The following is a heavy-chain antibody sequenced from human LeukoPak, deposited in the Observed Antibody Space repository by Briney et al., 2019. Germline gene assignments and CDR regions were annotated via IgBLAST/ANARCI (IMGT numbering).Heavy chain of an antibody. J-gene: IGHJ4*02. V-gene: IGHV1-69*13. Sequence: ASVKVSCKASGYTFTSYDINWVRQAPGQGLEWMGRIIPIFGIANYAQKFQGRVTITADESTSTAYMELSSLRSEDTAVYYCARTHDYGDYLDYWGQGTLVTVSS. CDR1: GYTFTSYD. D-gene: IGHD4-17*01. CDR3: ARTHDYGDYLDY. CDR2: IIPIFGIA.